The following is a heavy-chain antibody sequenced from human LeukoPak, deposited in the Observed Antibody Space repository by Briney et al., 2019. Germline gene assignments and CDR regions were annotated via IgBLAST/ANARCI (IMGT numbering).Heavy chain of an antibody. D-gene: IGHD3-22*01. CDR2: INHSGST. J-gene: IGHJ4*02. CDR3: ARGRLTYYYDSSGYLSY. CDR1: GGPFSGYY. Sequence: SETLSLTCAVYGGPFSGYYWSWLRQPPGKGLEWIGEINHSGSTNYNPSLKSRVTISVDTSKNQFSLKLSSVTAADTAVYYCARGRLTYYYDSSGYLSYWGQGTLVTVSS. V-gene: IGHV4-34*01.